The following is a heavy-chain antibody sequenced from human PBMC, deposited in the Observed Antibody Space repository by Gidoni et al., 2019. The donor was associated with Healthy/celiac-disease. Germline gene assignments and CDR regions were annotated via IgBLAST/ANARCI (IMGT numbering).Heavy chain of an antibody. CDR1: GFTFSSYE. Sequence: EVQLVESGGGLVQRGGSLRLSCAASGFTFSSYEMNWVRQAPGKGLAWVSYLSSSVSTIYYADSVKGRFTISRDNAKNSLYLQMNRLRAEDTAVYYCARPRYSSSWYEAGGMDVWGQGTTVTVPS. CDR2: LSSSVSTI. V-gene: IGHV3-48*03. J-gene: IGHJ6*02. D-gene: IGHD6-13*01. CDR3: ARPRYSSSWYEAGGMDV.